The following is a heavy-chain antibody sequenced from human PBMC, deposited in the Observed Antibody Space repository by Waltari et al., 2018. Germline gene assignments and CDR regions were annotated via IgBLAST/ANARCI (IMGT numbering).Heavy chain of an antibody. V-gene: IGHV4-39*01. J-gene: IGHJ3*01. CDR3: ATYIGASFGTAAFDV. CDR1: GVSITSNGHY. Sequence: QLHLQDSGPTLVRLSESLFLRFQVAGVSITSNGHYLVWIRQSPGQGLECIGTVSYSGTTYISPSLKSRVSVSRDTSKNQVSLILGSVTAADMAVYYCATYIGASFGTAAFDVWGQGTMVTVSS. D-gene: IGHD5-12*01. CDR2: VSYSGTT.